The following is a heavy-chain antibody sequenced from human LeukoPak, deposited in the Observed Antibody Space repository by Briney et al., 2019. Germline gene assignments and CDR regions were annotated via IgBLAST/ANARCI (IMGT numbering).Heavy chain of an antibody. CDR1: GFTFSSYA. CDR3: ARQPDYYGMDV. J-gene: IGHJ6*02. D-gene: IGHD1-1*01. Sequence: GSLRLSCAASGFTFSSYAMSWVRQAPGKGLEWVSTISGSAGSTYYADSVKGRFTISRDNSKNTLSLQVSSLRADDTAVYYCARQPDYYGMDVWGQGTTVAVSS. V-gene: IGHV3-23*01. CDR2: ISGSAGST.